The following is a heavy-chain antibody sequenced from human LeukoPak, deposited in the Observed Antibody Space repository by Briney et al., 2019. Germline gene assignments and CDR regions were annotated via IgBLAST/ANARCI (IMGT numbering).Heavy chain of an antibody. CDR2: MNPNSGNT. V-gene: IGHV1-8*01. Sequence: ASVKVSCKASGYTFTSYDISWVRQAPGQGLEWVGWMNPNSGNTAYAQKFQGRVTMTRDTSVSTAYLELSSLRSEDTAVYYCARDPTVKDGSDIWGQGTMATVSS. D-gene: IGHD4-11*01. J-gene: IGHJ3*02. CDR1: GYTFTSYD. CDR3: ARDPTVKDGSDI.